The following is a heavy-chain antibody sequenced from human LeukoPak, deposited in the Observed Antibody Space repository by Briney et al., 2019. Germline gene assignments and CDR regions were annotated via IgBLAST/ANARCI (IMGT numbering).Heavy chain of an antibody. CDR3: AAHSSGYLGWFDP. Sequence: GGSLRLSCAASGFTVSRNYMSWVRQAPGKGLEWVSLIYSGGSTYYADSVKGRFTISRDNCKNTLYVQMNSLRAEDTAVYYCAAHSSGYLGWFDPWGQGTLVTVSS. CDR2: IYSGGST. CDR1: GFTVSRNY. D-gene: IGHD3-22*01. V-gene: IGHV3-66*01. J-gene: IGHJ5*02.